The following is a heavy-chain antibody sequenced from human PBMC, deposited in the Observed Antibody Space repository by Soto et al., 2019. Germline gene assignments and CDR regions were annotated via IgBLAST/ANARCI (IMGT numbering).Heavy chain of an antibody. V-gene: IGHV4-59*01. J-gene: IGHJ4*02. CDR1: GGSISSYY. CDR3: ARDYYGSGSFDY. CDR2: IYYSGST. D-gene: IGHD3-10*01. Sequence: QVQLQESGPGLVKPSETLSLTCTVSGGSISSYYWSWIRQPPGKGLEWIGYIYYSGSTNYNPSLKSRVTISVDTSKNQFSLKLSSVTAAYTAVYYCARDYYGSGSFDYWGQGTLVTVSS.